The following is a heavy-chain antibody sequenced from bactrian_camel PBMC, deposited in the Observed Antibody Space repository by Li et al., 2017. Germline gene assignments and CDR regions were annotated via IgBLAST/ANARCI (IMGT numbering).Heavy chain of an antibody. CDR1: GYRYDTYC. V-gene: IGHV3S55*01. D-gene: IGHD3*01. J-gene: IGHJ4*01. Sequence: QVQLVESGGGSVQAGGSLRLSCAAPGYRYDTYCMGWFRRPPGKEREGIAVIDSDGDTAYAESLKDRFTISRDAAKTTLYLQMNDLKFEDTAMYYCATGVYCAHELSPDEYDVWGPGTQVTVS. CDR3: ATGVYCAHELSPDEYDV. CDR2: IDSDGDT.